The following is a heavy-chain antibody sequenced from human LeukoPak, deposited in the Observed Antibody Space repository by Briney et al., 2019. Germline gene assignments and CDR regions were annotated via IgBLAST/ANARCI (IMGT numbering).Heavy chain of an antibody. CDR3: ATQPQWLNESY. CDR2: ISWNSGSI. J-gene: IGHJ4*02. CDR1: GFTFDDYA. D-gene: IGHD6-19*01. Sequence: GGSLRLSCAASGFTFDDYAMHWVRQAPGKGLEWVSGISWNSGSIGYADSVKGRFTISRDNAKSSLYLQMNSLRAEDTALYYCATQPQWLNESYWGQGTLVTVSS. V-gene: IGHV3-9*01.